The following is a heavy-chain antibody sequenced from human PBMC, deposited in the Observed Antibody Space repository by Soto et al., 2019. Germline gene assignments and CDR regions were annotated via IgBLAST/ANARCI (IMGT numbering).Heavy chain of an antibody. Sequence: QVQLVESGGGVVQPGKSLRLSCAASGFTFSTYGMHWVRQAPGKGLEWVAVIWYDGSNKYHGDSLKGRFTISRDNSKNTLYLQINNLRAEDTAVYYCGRDGALWYTAGVDSWGQGPLVTVS. J-gene: IGHJ4*02. V-gene: IGHV3-33*01. CDR2: IWYDGSNK. D-gene: IGHD5-18*01. CDR3: GRDGALWYTAGVDS. CDR1: GFTFSTYG.